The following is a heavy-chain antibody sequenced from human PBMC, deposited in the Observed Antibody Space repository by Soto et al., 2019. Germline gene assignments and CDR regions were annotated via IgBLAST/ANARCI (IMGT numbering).Heavy chain of an antibody. CDR3: ASPYQIFGVLISFYYDY. CDR1: GYTFTSYA. D-gene: IGHD3-3*01. Sequence: RASVKVSCKASGYTFTSYAIRWVRQAPGERPEWMGWINAGNGDTNYSEKLQGRLTMTRDTSASTAYMDLSNLKSEDTAVYYCASPYQIFGVLISFYYDYWGQGALVTVSS. CDR2: INAGNGDT. V-gene: IGHV1-3*01. J-gene: IGHJ4*02.